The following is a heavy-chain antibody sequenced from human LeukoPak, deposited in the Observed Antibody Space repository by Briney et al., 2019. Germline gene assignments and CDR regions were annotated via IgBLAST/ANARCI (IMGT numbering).Heavy chain of an antibody. Sequence: GASVKVSCKASGYTFSSYGISWVRQAPGQGLEWMGLINPRGGSTTYEKRFKGRISLTRDMSTSTIFMELKSLTSEDTAFYYCARAGEYTSGRYNYQDSFDLWGQGTMVTVSS. CDR3: ARAGEYTSGRYNYQDSFDL. CDR1: GYTFSSYG. D-gene: IGHD6-19*01. V-gene: IGHV1-46*01. J-gene: IGHJ3*01. CDR2: INPRGGST.